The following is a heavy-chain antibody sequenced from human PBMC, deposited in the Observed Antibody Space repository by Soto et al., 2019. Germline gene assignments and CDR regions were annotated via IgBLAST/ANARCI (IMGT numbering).Heavy chain of an antibody. CDR2: INGGSGKT. V-gene: IGHV1-3*01. CDR1: GLTCTLYS. CDR3: ARYSGNYQDAFDI. J-gene: IGHJ3*02. Sequence: QVQLVQCGAEVKKPGASVKVSCRASGLTCTLYSMHWVRRAPGQRLEWMGWINGGSGKTKYSQKFQGRVTIARDTSASTAYMEVISLRSEDTAVYYCARYSGNYQDAFDIWGQGTMVTVSS. D-gene: IGHD1-26*01.